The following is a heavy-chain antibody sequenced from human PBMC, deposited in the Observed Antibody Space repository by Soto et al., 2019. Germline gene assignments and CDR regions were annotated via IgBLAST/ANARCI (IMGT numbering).Heavy chain of an antibody. D-gene: IGHD5-12*01. CDR1: RGSISSSSNY. Sequence: SETLSLTCTVSRGSISSSSNYWGWIRQPPGKGLEWIGSIYYSGSTYYNPSLKSRVTISVDTSKNQFSLKLSSVTAADTAVYYCASLFTEYSGYDPWGQGTLVTVSS. J-gene: IGHJ5*02. CDR2: IYYSGST. V-gene: IGHV4-39*01. CDR3: ASLFTEYSGYDP.